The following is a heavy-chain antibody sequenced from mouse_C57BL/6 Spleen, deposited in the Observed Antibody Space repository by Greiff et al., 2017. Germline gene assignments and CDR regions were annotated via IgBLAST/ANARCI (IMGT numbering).Heavy chain of an antibody. D-gene: IGHD2-5*01. J-gene: IGHJ3*01. V-gene: IGHV6-3*01. CDR2: IRLESDNYAT. CDR1: GFTFSNYW. Sequence: EVKVVESGGGLVQPGGSLKLSCVASGFTFSNYWMNWVRQSPEKGLEWVAQIRLESDNYATHYAESVKGRFTISSDNSKSSVYLQMNNLRADDTEIYYCSVCYSNYEFAYWGQGTLVTVSA. CDR3: SVCYSNYEFAY.